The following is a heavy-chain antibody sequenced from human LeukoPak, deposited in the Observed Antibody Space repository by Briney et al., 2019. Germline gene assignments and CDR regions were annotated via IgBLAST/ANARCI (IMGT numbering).Heavy chain of an antibody. CDR1: GFAFSSYR. Sequence: PGGSLRLSCAASGFAFSSYRMNWVRQAPGKGLEWVSSISSSSSYIYYADSVKGRFTISRDNAKNSLYLQMNSLRAEDTAVYYCARGSGATYSSSWYLDYWGQGTLVTVSS. V-gene: IGHV3-21*01. CDR3: ARGSGATYSSSWYLDY. J-gene: IGHJ4*02. D-gene: IGHD6-13*01. CDR2: ISSSSSYI.